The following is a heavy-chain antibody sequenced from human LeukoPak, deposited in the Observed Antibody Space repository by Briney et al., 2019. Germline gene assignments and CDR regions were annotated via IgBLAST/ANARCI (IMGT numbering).Heavy chain of an antibody. Sequence: WVSLRFSCAASRFSCTKYAMDWVRQAPGKGLARVAIIPKDGSMRYSAESVKGRFTVSRDNSNNAVYQQMNSLKSEDTAVYYCVGEKFDIWGQGTMVTVSA. V-gene: IGHV3-30*04. CDR1: RFSCTKYA. CDR2: IPKDGSMR. CDR3: VGEKFDI. J-gene: IGHJ3*02.